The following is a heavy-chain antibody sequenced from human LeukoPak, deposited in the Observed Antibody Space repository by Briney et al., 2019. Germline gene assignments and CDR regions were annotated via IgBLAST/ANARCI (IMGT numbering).Heavy chain of an antibody. D-gene: IGHD1-26*01. CDR2: ISWNSGNI. CDR3: AKAEGGWESLPSDY. V-gene: IGHV3-9*01. Sequence: GRSLRLSCAASGFTFDDYAMHGVRHAPGKGLEWVSGISWNSGNIGYADSVKGRFTISRDNAKNSLYLQMNSLRSEDTALYYCAKAEGGWESLPSDYWGQGTLVTVSS. J-gene: IGHJ4*02. CDR1: GFTFDDYA.